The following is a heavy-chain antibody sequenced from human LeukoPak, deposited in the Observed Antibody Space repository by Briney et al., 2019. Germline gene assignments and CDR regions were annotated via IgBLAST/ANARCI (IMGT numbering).Heavy chain of an antibody. CDR1: GFTFSSYA. V-gene: IGHV3-23*01. D-gene: IGHD4-17*01. CDR2: ISGSGGST. J-gene: IGHJ6*03. Sequence: GGSLRLSCAASGFTFSSYAMRWVRQAPGKGLEWVSAISGSGGSTYYADSVKGRFTISRDNSKNTLYLQMDSLRAEDTAVYYCAKVKATTVTYYYYMDVWGKGTTVTVSS. CDR3: AKVKATTVTYYYYMDV.